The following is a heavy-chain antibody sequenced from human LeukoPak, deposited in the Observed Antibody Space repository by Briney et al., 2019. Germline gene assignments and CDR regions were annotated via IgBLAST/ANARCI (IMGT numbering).Heavy chain of an antibody. V-gene: IGHV4-59*11. D-gene: IGHD4-17*01. J-gene: IGHJ5*02. CDR2: IYYSGST. CDR3: ARSFDDDYGDYDNWFDP. Sequence: SETLSLTCTVSGGSISSHYWSWIRQPPGKGLEWIGYIYYSGSTKFNPSLKSRVTISVDTSKNQFSLKLSSVTAADTAVYYCARSFDDDYGDYDNWFDPWGQGTLVTVSS. CDR1: GGSISSHY.